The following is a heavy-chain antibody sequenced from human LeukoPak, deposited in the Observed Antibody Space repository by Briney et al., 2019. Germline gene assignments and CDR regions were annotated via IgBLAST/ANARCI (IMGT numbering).Heavy chain of an antibody. J-gene: IGHJ4*01. D-gene: IGHD3-22*01. Sequence: GGSLRLSCVASEFTFSRYPMQWVRQSPVKGLEWVAVISYDGTDTHYGDSVKGRFTISRDNAKSTLYLQMNGLRAEDTAVYYCARGPGSSGGAYVGDYWGHGTLVTVSS. V-gene: IGHV3-30*14. CDR3: ARGPGSSGGAYVGDY. CDR1: EFTFSRYP. CDR2: ISYDGTDT.